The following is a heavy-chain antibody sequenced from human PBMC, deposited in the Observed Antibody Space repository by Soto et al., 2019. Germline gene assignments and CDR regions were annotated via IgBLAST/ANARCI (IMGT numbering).Heavy chain of an antibody. J-gene: IGHJ6*02. CDR1: GYTFTSYG. CDR3: ARDGEYFDPPNYSYYYGMDV. V-gene: IGHV1-18*01. Sequence: ASVKGSCKASGYTFTSYGISWVRQAPGQGLEWMGWISAYNGNTNYAQKLQGRVTMTTDTSTSTAYMELRSLRSDDTAVYYCARDGEYFDPPNYSYYYGMDVWGQGTTVTVSS. CDR2: ISAYNGNT. D-gene: IGHD3-9*01.